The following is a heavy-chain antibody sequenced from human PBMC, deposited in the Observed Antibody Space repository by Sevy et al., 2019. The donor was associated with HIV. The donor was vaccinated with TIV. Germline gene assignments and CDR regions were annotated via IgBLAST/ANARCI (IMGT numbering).Heavy chain of an antibody. V-gene: IGHV4-59*01. CDR1: AGSISSYY. D-gene: IGHD6-13*01. CDR3: ASSALPTLYSSSWSQLDY. CDR2: IYYSGST. J-gene: IGHJ4*02. Sequence: SETLSLTCTVSAGSISSYYWSWIRQPPGKGLEWIGYIYYSGSTNYNPSLKSRVTISVDTSKNQFSLKLSSVTAADTAVYYCASSALPTLYSSSWSQLDYWGQGTLVTVSS.